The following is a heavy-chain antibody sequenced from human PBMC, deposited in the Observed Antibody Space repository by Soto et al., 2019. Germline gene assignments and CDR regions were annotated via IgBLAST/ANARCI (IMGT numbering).Heavy chain of an antibody. CDR1: GGTLSNYA. CDR2: IIPILGSA. V-gene: IGHV1-69*01. D-gene: IGHD1-26*01. Sequence: QVQLVQSGAEVKKPGSSVKVSCKASGGTLSNYAINRVRQAPGQGLEWMGGIIPILGSANYAQKFQDRVTITADESTSTTYMELSSLRSEDAAVYYCASRERVGAFDIWGQGTMVTVSS. CDR3: ASRERVGAFDI. J-gene: IGHJ3*02.